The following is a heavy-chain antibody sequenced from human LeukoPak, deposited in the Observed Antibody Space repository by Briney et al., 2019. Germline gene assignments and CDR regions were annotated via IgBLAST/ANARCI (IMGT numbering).Heavy chain of an antibody. J-gene: IGHJ3*02. CDR1: GFTVSSNY. V-gene: IGHV3-53*01. D-gene: IGHD5-18*01. Sequence: PGGSLRLSCAASGFTVSSNYMTWVRQAPGKGLEWVSVIYSGGSTYYAQSVKGRFTISRDNSKNTLYLQMNSLRAEDTAVYYCAKAVGYSYGYDDAFDIWGQGTMVTVSS. CDR3: AKAVGYSYGYDDAFDI. CDR2: IYSGGST.